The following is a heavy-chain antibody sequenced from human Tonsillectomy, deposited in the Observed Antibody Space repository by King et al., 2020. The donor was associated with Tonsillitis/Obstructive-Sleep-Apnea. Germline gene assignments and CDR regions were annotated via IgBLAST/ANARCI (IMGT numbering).Heavy chain of an antibody. V-gene: IGHV1-46*01. D-gene: IGHD3-3*01. CDR3: ACGDFWSGHHH. J-gene: IGHJ5*02. CDR2: IDPSGGST. Sequence: VQLVESGAEVKKPGASVKVSCKASGYTFASYYMHWVRQAPGQGLEWVGIIDPSGGSTSYAQKFQGRVTMTTDTPTTTVYMELSSLRFEDTAVYYCACGDFWSGHHHWGQGTLVTVSS. CDR1: GYTFASYY.